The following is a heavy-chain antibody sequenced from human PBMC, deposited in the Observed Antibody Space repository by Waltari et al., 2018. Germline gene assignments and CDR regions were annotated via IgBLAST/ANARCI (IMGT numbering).Heavy chain of an antibody. CDR2: IYYSGST. CDR1: GRSISSGRYY. V-gene: IGHV4-31*03. CDR3: ARTSTTGITMVRGVNDAFDI. D-gene: IGHD3-10*01. J-gene: IGHJ3*02. Sequence: QVQLQESGPGLLKPSLTLSLTCTVSGRSISSGRYYWSWLRQHPAQGLEWIGYIYYSGSTYYNPSLKSRVTISVDTSKNQFSLKLSSVTAADTAVYYCARTSTTGITMVRGVNDAFDIWGQGTMVTVSS.